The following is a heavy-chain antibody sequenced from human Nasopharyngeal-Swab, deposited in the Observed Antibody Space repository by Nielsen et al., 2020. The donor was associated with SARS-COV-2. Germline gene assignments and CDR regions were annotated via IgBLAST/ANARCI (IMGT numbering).Heavy chain of an antibody. J-gene: IGHJ4*02. CDR1: GFTFSDYY. CDR3: AREEGSYSSGTIDY. V-gene: IGHV3-11*04. Sequence: LSLTCAASGFTFSDYYMSWIRQAPGKGLEWVSYISSSGSTIYYADSVKGRFTISRDNAKNSLYLQMNSLRAEDTAVYYCAREEGSYSSGTIDYWGQGTLVTVSS. CDR2: ISSSGSTI. D-gene: IGHD6-19*01.